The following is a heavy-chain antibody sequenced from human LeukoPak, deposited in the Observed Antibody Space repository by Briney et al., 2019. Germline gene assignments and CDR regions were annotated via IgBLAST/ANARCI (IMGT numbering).Heavy chain of an antibody. CDR2: INESGST. J-gene: IGHJ6*02. D-gene: IGHD1-26*01. Sequence: SETLSLTCAVSGGPFSHYYWTRIRQPPGKGLEWIGEINESGSTNYDPSLKSRVTISVDTSKNHFSLNLTSVTAADTAVYYCASRIGRYLYYFGTDVWGQGTTVTVSS. V-gene: IGHV4-34*01. CDR3: ASRIGRYLYYFGTDV. CDR1: GGPFSHYY.